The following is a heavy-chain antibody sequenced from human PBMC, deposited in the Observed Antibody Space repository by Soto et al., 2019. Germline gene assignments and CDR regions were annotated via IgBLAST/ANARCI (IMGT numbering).Heavy chain of an antibody. V-gene: IGHV3-30*18. J-gene: IGHJ6*02. D-gene: IGHD2-2*01. Sequence: GGSLRLSCAASGFTFSSYGMHWVRQAPGKGLEWVAVISYDGSNKYYADSVKGRFTISRDNSKNTLYLQMNSLRAEDTAVYYCAKDRSCSSTSCYEDYYGMDVWGQGTTVTVSS. CDR1: GFTFSSYG. CDR3: AKDRSCSSTSCYEDYYGMDV. CDR2: ISYDGSNK.